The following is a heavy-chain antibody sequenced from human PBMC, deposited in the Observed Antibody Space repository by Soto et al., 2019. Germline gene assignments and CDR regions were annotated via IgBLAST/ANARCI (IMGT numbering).Heavy chain of an antibody. Sequence: SETLSLTCTVSGGSISSYYWSWIRQPPGKGLEWIGYIYYSGSTNYNPSLKSRVTISVDTSKNQFSLKLSSVTAADTALYYCARHPPGGGSSWFDPWGQGTLVTVSS. D-gene: IGHD1-26*01. CDR3: ARHPPGGGSSWFDP. J-gene: IGHJ5*02. CDR2: IYYSGST. V-gene: IGHV4-59*08. CDR1: GGSISSYY.